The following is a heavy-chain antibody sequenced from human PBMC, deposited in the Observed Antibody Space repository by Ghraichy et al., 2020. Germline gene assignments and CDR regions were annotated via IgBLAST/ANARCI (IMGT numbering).Heavy chain of an antibody. CDR1: GFTFSSYA. Sequence: LSLTCAASGFTFSSYAMHWVRQAPGKGLEWVAVISYDGSNKYYADSVKGRFTISRDNSKNTLYLQMNSLRAEDTAVYYCARESSGWYGYYFDYWGQGTLVTVSS. D-gene: IGHD6-19*01. CDR2: ISYDGSNK. CDR3: ARESSGWYGYYFDY. J-gene: IGHJ4*02. V-gene: IGHV3-30*04.